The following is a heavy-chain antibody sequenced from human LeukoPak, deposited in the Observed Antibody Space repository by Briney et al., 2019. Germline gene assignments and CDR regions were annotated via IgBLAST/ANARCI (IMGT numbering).Heavy chain of an antibody. V-gene: IGHV3-21*01. CDR2: TSSSSSYI. CDR1: GFTFSSYS. J-gene: IGHJ6*02. D-gene: IGHD4-17*01. CDR3: ARDPGAYGDYVFRYFHYYGMDV. Sequence: PGGSLRLSCAASGFTFSSYSMNWVRQAPGKGLEWVSSTSSSSSYIYYADSVKGRFTISSDNAKNSLYLQMNSLRAEDTAVYYCARDPGAYGDYVFRYFHYYGMDVWGQGTTVTVSS.